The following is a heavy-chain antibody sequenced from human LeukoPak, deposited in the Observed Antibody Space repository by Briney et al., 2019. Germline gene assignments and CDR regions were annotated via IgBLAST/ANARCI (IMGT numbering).Heavy chain of an antibody. CDR3: ARSRYKAGSLDF. CDR1: GGSFSGYY. D-gene: IGHD5-18*01. V-gene: IGHV4-34*01. CDR2: INHSGST. Sequence: SETLSLTCAVYGGSFSGYYWSWIRQPPGKGLEWIGEINHSGSTNYNPSLKSRVTISVDTSKNQFSLKLSSVTAADTAVYYCARSRYKAGSLDFWGQGTLVAVSS. J-gene: IGHJ4*02.